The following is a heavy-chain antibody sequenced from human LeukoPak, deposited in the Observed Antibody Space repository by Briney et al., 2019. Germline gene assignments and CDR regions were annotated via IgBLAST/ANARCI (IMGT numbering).Heavy chain of an antibody. J-gene: IGHJ4*02. Sequence: GGSLRLSCAASGFTFDDYGMSWVRQAPGKGLEWVSVINCNGGSAGYADSVRGRFTIDRDNAKTSMYLQMNSLSAEDTALYYCAREESYYYDSSGYSTLDYWGQGTLVTVSS. CDR3: AREESYYYDSSGYSTLDY. CDR1: GFTFDDYG. CDR2: INCNGGSA. V-gene: IGHV3-20*04. D-gene: IGHD3-22*01.